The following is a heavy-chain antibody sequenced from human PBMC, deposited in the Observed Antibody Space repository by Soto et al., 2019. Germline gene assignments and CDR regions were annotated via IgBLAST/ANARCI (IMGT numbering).Heavy chain of an antibody. CDR2: IYNSATT. J-gene: IGHJ4*02. V-gene: IGHV4-59*01. CDR3: GRGRFDFIWGTPAPYLDY. Sequence: PSETLSLTCTASGDSISTYYWTWIRQPPGKGLEWIGYIYNSATTKYNPSLKSRVTISVDTSKNQLSLKLSSVTTADTAVYYCGRGRFDFIWGTPAPYLDYWGQGALVTVSS. D-gene: IGHD3-16*01. CDR1: GDSISTYY.